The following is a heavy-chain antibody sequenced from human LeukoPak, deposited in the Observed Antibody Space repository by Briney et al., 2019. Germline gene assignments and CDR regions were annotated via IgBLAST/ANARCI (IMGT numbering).Heavy chain of an antibody. J-gene: IGHJ6*03. CDR3: ARHGEEDGPYYYDYYYMDV. V-gene: IGHV4-34*01. Sequence: SETLSLTCAVYGGSFSGYYWSWIRQPPGKGLEWIGEINHSGSTNYNPSLKSRVTISVDTSKNQFSLKLSSVTAADTAVYYCARHGEEDGPYYYDYYYMDVWGKGTTVTVYS. D-gene: IGHD3-10*01. CDR1: GGSFSGYY. CDR2: INHSGST.